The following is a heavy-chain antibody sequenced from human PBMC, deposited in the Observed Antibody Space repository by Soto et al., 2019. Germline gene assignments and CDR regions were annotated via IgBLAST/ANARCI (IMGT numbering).Heavy chain of an antibody. CDR3: ARDLRRYSSGWYEVDY. J-gene: IGHJ4*02. CDR2: IWYDGNNK. Sequence: GGSLRLSCAASGFTFSSYGMHWVRQAPGKGLEWVAVIWYDGNNKYYADSVKGRFTISRDNSKKTLYLQMNSLRAEDTAVYYCARDLRRYSSGWYEVDYWGQGTLVTVSS. CDR1: GFTFSSYG. V-gene: IGHV3-33*01. D-gene: IGHD6-19*01.